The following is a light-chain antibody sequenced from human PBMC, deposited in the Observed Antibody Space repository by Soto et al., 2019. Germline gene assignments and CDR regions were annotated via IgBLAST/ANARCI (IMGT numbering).Light chain of an antibody. CDR3: MQSKQYPIT. CDR2: RIS. J-gene: IGKJ5*01. V-gene: IGKV2-24*01. Sequence: DIVMTQSPLSLLVTPVEPASISSRSNESLVHKDGNTYLSWLHQRKGQTPRILIYRISNRFSGVPDRFSGSGAGTDFTLKISSVEAEDVRVYYCMQSKQYPITFGQGTRLEI. CDR1: ESLVHKDGNTY.